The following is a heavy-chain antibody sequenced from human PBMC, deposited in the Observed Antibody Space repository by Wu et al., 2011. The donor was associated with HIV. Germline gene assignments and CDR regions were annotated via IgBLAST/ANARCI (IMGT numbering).Heavy chain of an antibody. Sequence: QVQLVQSGAEVKKPGASVKVSCKASGYTFTNYGISWVRQAPGQGLEWMGWISGYNGNTNYVQKLQGRVTMTTDTSTSAAYMELRSLRSDDTAVYYCARPYCSGVAATLNLQHVGQAPWSPSPQ. D-gene: IGHD2-15*01. CDR2: ISGYNGNT. V-gene: IGHV1-18*01. CDR1: GYTFTNYG. CDR3: ARPYCSGVAATLNLQH. J-gene: IGHJ1*01.